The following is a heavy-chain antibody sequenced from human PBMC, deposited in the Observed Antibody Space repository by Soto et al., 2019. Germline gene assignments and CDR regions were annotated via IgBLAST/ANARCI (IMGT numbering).Heavy chain of an antibody. CDR3: VRDWSTFWGMDV. CDR2: IKQDGSEK. V-gene: IGHV3-7*01. CDR1: GFTFSTYW. Sequence: GGSLRLSCAASGFTFSTYWMNWVRQAPGKGLEWVANIKQDGSEKYYVDSVKGRFAISRDNAKDSLFLQMDNLRAEDTAVYYCVRDWSTFWGMDVWGQGTTVTVSS. J-gene: IGHJ6*02.